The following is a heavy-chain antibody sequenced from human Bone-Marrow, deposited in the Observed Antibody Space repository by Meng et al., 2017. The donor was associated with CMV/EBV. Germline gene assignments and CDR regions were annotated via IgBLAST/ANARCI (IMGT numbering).Heavy chain of an antibody. CDR3: ARDPDSSGYYDY. V-gene: IGHV3-66*02. D-gene: IGHD3-22*01. Sequence: GGSLRLSCAASGFTVSSNYMSWVRQAPGKGLEWVSVIYSGGSTYYADSVKGRFTISRDNSKNTLYLQMNSLRAEDTAVYYCARDPDSSGYYDYWGQGTRVTVSS. CDR2: IYSGGST. CDR1: GFTVSSNY. J-gene: IGHJ4*02.